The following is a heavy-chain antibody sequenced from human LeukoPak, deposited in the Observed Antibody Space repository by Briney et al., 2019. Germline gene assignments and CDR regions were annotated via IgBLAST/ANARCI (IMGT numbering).Heavy chain of an antibody. V-gene: IGHV3-23*01. D-gene: IGHD3-3*01. Sequence: GGSLRLSCAASGFXFSSYAISWVRQAPGKGPEWVSAISGSGGSTYSADSVKGRFTISRDNSKNTLYLQMNSLRAEDTAVYYCAKDSITVDYWGQGTLVTVSS. CDR2: ISGSGGST. J-gene: IGHJ4*02. CDR3: AKDSITVDY. CDR1: GFXFSSYA.